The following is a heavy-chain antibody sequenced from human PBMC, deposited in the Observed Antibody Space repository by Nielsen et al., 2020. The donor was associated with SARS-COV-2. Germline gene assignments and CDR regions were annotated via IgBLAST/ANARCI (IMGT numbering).Heavy chain of an antibody. V-gene: IGHV3-20*04. CDR1: GFTFDDYG. J-gene: IGHJ4*02. D-gene: IGHD6-13*01. CDR2: INWNGGST. Sequence: LKISCAASGFTFDDYGMSWVRQAPGKGLEWVSGINWNGGSTGYADSVKGRFTISRDNAKNSLSLQMDSLRAEDTALYYCARDPAMSASWSQEHDSWGQGTLVTVSS. CDR3: ARDPAMSASWSQEHDS.